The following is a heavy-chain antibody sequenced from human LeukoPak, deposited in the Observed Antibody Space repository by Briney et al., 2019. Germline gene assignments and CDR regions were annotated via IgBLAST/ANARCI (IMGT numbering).Heavy chain of an antibody. CDR1: GFTFSSYN. Sequence: GGSLRLSCAASGFTFSSYNMHWVRQATGKGLEWVSGIGTAGDTYYPGSVKGRFTISRENAKNSLYLQMNSLRAGDTAVYYCARVLKDGSGWYHFDHWGQGTLVTVSS. J-gene: IGHJ4*02. CDR3: ARVLKDGSGWYHFDH. D-gene: IGHD6-19*01. V-gene: IGHV3-13*04. CDR2: IGTAGDT.